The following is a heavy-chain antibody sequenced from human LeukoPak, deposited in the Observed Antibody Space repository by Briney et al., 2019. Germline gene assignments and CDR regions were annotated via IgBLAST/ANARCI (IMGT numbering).Heavy chain of an antibody. CDR1: GYTLTELS. J-gene: IGHJ4*02. CDR3: ATKRRYCSSTSCYAYIDY. CDR2: FDPEDGET. D-gene: IGHD2-2*01. Sequence: ASVKVSCKVSGYTLTELSMHWVRQAPGKGLEWMGGFDPEDGETIYAQKFQGRVTMTEDTSTDTAYMEMSSLRSEDTAVYYCATKRRYCSSTSCYAYIDYWGQGTLVTVSS. V-gene: IGHV1-24*01.